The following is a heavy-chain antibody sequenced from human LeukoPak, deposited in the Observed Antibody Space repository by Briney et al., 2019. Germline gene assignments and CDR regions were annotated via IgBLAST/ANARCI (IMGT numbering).Heavy chain of an antibody. V-gene: IGHV4-34*01. Sequence: SETLSLTCAVYGGSFSGYYWSWIRQPPGKGLEWIGEISHSGSTNYNPSLKSRVTISVDTSKNQFSLKLSSVTAADTAVYYCARGSGWYYWGQGTLVTVSS. CDR3: ARGSGWYY. CDR2: ISHSGST. CDR1: GGSFSGYY. D-gene: IGHD6-19*01. J-gene: IGHJ4*02.